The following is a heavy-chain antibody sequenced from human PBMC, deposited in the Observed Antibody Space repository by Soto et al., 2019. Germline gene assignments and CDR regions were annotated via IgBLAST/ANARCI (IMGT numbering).Heavy chain of an antibody. D-gene: IGHD3-22*01. Sequence: SDTLSLTCTVSGASISSYYWNWIRQPPGKGLEWIGYIHFSGSTDHHPSLKSRVTISLGTSRNQFSLKLSSVTAADTAVYYCARDTRSYDSSGYFYFDDCDQGDLVTVAA. CDR1: GASISSYY. CDR2: IHFSGST. CDR3: ARDTRSYDSSGYFYFDD. V-gene: IGHV4-59*01. J-gene: IGHJ4*02.